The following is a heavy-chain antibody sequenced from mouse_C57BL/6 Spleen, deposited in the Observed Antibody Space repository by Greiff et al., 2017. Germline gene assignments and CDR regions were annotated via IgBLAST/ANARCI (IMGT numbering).Heavy chain of an antibody. J-gene: IGHJ4*01. Sequence: VQLQQSGPGLVKPSQSLSLTCSVTGYSITSGYYWNWIRQFPGNKLEWMGYISYDGSNNYNPSLKNRISITRDTSKNQFFLKLNSVTTEDTATYYCARNFLMDYWGQGTSVTVSS. CDR3: ARNFLMDY. CDR2: ISYDGSN. V-gene: IGHV3-6*01. D-gene: IGHD2-1*01. CDR1: GYSITSGYY.